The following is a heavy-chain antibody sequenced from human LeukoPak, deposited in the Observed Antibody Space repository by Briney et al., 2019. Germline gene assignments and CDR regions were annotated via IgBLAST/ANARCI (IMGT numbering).Heavy chain of an antibody. D-gene: IGHD5-12*01. CDR2: IKSDGSTT. J-gene: IGHJ4*02. Sequence: GGSLRLSCAASGFTFSSYWMHWVRQAPGKGLVWVSYIKSDGSTTNYADSVKGRFTISRDNAQNTLYLQMNSLRAEDTAVYYCARDRGYTQDYWGQGTLVTVPS. CDR1: GFTFSSYW. V-gene: IGHV3-74*01. CDR3: ARDRGYTQDY.